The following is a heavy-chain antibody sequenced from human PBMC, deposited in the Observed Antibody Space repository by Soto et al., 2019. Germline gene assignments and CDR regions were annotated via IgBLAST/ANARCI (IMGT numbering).Heavy chain of an antibody. CDR3: AREPTDTAMVTALDY. V-gene: IGHV4-38-2*02. CDR2: IYHSGST. J-gene: IGHJ4*02. CDR1: GYSISSGYY. Sequence: PSETLSLTCAVSGYSISSGYYWGWIRQPPGKGLEWIGSIYHSGSTYYNPSLKSRVTISVDTSKNQFSLKLSSVTAADTAVYYCAREPTDTAMVTALDYWGQGTLVTVSS. D-gene: IGHD5-18*01.